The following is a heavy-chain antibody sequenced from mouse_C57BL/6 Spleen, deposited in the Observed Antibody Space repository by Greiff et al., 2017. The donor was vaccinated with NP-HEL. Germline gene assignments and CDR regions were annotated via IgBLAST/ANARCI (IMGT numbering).Heavy chain of an antibody. V-gene: IGHV1-74*01. D-gene: IGHD1-1*01. CDR1: GYTFTSYW. CDR2: IHPSDSDT. J-gene: IGHJ4*01. Sequence: VQLQQPGAELVKPGASVKVSCKASGYTFTSYWMHWVKQRPGQGLEWIGRIHPSDSDTNYNQKFKGKATLTVDKSSSTAYMQLSSLTSEDSAVYYCATYPPYYGSSPYAMDYWGQGTSVTVSS. CDR3: ATYPPYYGSSPYAMDY.